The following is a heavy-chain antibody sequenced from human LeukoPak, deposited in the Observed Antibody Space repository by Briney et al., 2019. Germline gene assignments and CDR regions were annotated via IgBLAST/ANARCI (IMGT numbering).Heavy chain of an antibody. V-gene: IGHV1-69*04. J-gene: IGHJ6*02. D-gene: IGHD5-18*01. CDR3: ATSSIDTAMGIYYYYYGMDV. Sequence: SVKVSRKASGGTFSSFAISWVRQAPGQGLEWMGRIIPILGIANYAQKFQGRVTITADKSTSTAYMELSSLRSEDTAMYYCATSSIDTAMGIYYYYYGMDVWGQGTTVTVSS. CDR2: IIPILGIA. CDR1: GGTFSSFA.